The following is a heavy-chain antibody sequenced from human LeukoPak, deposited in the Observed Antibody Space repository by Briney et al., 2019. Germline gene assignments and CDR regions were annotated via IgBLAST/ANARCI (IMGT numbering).Heavy chain of an antibody. V-gene: IGHV3-23*01. Sequence: PGGSLRLSCAASGFTFSNYAMTWVRQAPGKGLEWVSAISGSGGSTYYADSVKGRFTISRDNSKNTLYLQMNSLRAEDTAVYYCAKDYYYGSGSYSDYWGQGTLVTVSS. CDR2: ISGSGGST. CDR3: AKDYYYGSGSYSDY. J-gene: IGHJ4*02. D-gene: IGHD3-10*01. CDR1: GFTFSNYA.